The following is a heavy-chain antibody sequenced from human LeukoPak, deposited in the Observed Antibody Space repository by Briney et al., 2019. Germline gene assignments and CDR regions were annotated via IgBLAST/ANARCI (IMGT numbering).Heavy chain of an antibody. J-gene: IGHJ6*03. CDR2: MNPNSGNT. CDR3: ARGKKGVTRRGDYYYMDV. Sequence: ASVKVSCKASGYTFTSYDINWVRQATGQGLEWMGWMNPNSGNTGYAQKFQGRVTMTRNTPISTAYMELSSLRSEDTAVYYCARGKKGVTRRGDYYYMDVWGKGTTVTVSS. CDR1: GYTFTSYD. D-gene: IGHD2-21*02. V-gene: IGHV1-8*01.